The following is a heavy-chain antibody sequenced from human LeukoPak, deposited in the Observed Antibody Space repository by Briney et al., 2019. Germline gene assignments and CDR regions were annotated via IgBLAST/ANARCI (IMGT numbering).Heavy chain of an antibody. V-gene: IGHV1-69*04. CDR1: EGTFSSYA. D-gene: IGHD2-2*02. J-gene: IGHJ6*02. Sequence: SVKVSCKASEGTFSSYAISWVRQAPGQGLEWMGRIIPIFGIANYAQKFQGRVTITADKSTSTAYMEPSSLRSEDTAVYYCARDEMRCSSTSCYTGYYYGMDVWGQGTTVTVSS. CDR2: IIPIFGIA. CDR3: ARDEMRCSSTSCYTGYYYGMDV.